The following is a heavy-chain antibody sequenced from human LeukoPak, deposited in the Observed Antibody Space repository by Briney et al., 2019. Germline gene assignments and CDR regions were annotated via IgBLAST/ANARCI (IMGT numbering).Heavy chain of an antibody. D-gene: IGHD4-17*01. CDR2: IYHSGST. Sequence: PSGTLSLTCAVSGGSISSSNWWSWVRQPPGKRLEWIGEIYHSGSTNYNPSLKSRVTISVDKSKNQFSLKLSSVTAADTAVYYCARVRENDYGDYVQGFDYWGQGTLVTVSS. J-gene: IGHJ4*02. CDR1: GGSISSSNW. CDR3: ARVRENDYGDYVQGFDY. V-gene: IGHV4-4*02.